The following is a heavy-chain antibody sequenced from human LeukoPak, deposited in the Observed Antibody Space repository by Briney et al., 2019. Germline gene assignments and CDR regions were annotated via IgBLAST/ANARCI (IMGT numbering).Heavy chain of an antibody. J-gene: IGHJ4*02. Sequence: SETLSLTCTVSGGSVSGYYWSWIRQPPGKGLEWIGYIHYSGSTSYNPSLKSRVTISVDTSKDQLSLKLSSVSAADTAVYCCARGSIAAAGSDNIDYWGQGTLVTVSS. D-gene: IGHD6-13*01. V-gene: IGHV4-59*02. CDR3: ARGSIAAAGSDNIDY. CDR1: GGSVSGYY. CDR2: IHYSGST.